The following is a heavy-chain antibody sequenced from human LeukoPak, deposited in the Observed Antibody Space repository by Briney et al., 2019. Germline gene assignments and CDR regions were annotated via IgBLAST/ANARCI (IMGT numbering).Heavy chain of an antibody. Sequence: SETLSLTCTVSGDSISIYYWSWIRQPPGKGLEWIGYIHYSRSTNYNPSLKSRVTISVDTSRNQFSLKVSSVTAADTAVYFCARGRVSSSTWYSTYYYYFYMDVWGKGTTVTVSS. CDR1: GDSISIYY. V-gene: IGHV4-59*01. CDR2: IHYSRST. J-gene: IGHJ6*03. CDR3: ARGRVSSSTWYSTYYYYFYMDV. D-gene: IGHD6-13*01.